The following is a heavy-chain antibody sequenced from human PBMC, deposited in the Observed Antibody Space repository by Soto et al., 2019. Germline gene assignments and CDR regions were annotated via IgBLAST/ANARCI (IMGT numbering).Heavy chain of an antibody. CDR3: ARGPLWGTAMVLWYFDL. CDR1: GFTFSSYA. Sequence: QVQLVESGRGVVQPGRSLRLSCAASGFTFSSYAMHWVRQAPGKGLEWVPVISYDGSNKYYADSVKGRFTISRDNSQNTMYVEMNSLRAEYTAVSYCARGPLWGTAMVLWYFDLWGRGTLVTVSS. J-gene: IGHJ2*01. V-gene: IGHV3-30-3*01. D-gene: IGHD5-18*01. CDR2: ISYDGSNK.